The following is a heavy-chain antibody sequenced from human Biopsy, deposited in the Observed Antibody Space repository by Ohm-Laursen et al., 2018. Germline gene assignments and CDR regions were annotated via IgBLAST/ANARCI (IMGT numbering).Heavy chain of an antibody. Sequence: GTLSLTCSVSGGSMTGYDWSWIRLAPGKGLEWIGYIYYSGGTKYNPSLASRVTFSVDMSKSQFSLKLYSVTAADTAVYYCARVEAGTYDALDIWGQGTLVAVSA. CDR3: ARVEAGTYDALDI. CDR2: IYYSGGT. D-gene: IGHD1-26*01. CDR1: GGSMTGYD. J-gene: IGHJ3*02. V-gene: IGHV4-59*01.